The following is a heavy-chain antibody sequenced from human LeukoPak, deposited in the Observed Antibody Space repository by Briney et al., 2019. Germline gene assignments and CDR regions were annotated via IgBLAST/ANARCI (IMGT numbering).Heavy chain of an antibody. D-gene: IGHD2-2*01. CDR2: ISAYNGNT. CDR3: ASSKYQLLFVPFDY. Sequence: ASVKVSCKASGYTFTSYGVSWVRQAPGQGLEWMGWISAYNGNTNYAQKLQGRVSMTTDTSTSTAYMELRSLRSDDTAVYYCASSKYQLLFVPFDYWGQGTLVTVSS. V-gene: IGHV1-18*01. J-gene: IGHJ4*02. CDR1: GYTFTSYG.